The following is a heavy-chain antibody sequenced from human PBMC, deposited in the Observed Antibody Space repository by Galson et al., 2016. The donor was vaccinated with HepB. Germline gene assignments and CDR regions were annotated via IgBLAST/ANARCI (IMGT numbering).Heavy chain of an antibody. V-gene: IGHV3-53*01. CDR3: ASSYCTGGSCYFYD. CDR1: GFPVTDNY. Sequence: SLRLSCAVSGFPVTDNYMSWVRQAPGKGLEWLSVIYSGGTTNYADSLKGRFTISRDNSKNTVYLHISSLRVEDTAAYYCASSYCTGGSCYFYDWGQGTLLTVSS. J-gene: IGHJ4*02. D-gene: IGHD2-15*01. CDR2: IYSGGTT.